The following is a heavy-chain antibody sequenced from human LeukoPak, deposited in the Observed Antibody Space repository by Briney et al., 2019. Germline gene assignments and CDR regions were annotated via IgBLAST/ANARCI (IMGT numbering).Heavy chain of an antibody. CDR1: GFTVSDYY. CDR2: ISSSGSTI. Sequence: KSGGSLRLSCAASGFTVSDYYMSWIRQAPGKGLEWVSYISSSGSTIYFADSVKGRFTVSRDNAKNSLSLQMNSLRAEDTAVYYCARDFWSGFYNNWFDPWGQGTLVIVSS. CDR3: ARDFWSGFYNNWFDP. J-gene: IGHJ5*02. V-gene: IGHV3-11*01. D-gene: IGHD3-3*01.